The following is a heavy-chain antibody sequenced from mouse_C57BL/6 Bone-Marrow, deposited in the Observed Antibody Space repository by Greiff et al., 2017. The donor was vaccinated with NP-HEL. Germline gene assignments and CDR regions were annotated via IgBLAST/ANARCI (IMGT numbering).Heavy chain of an antibody. V-gene: IGHV1-64*01. Sequence: QVQLQQPGAELVKPGASVKLSCKASGYTFTSYWMHWVKQRPGQGLEWIGMIHPNSGSTNYNEKFKSKATLTVDKSSSTAYMQLSSLTSEDSAVYYCARFHYGNFDWFAYGDQGTLVTVSA. CDR2: IHPNSGST. CDR3: ARFHYGNFDWFAY. D-gene: IGHD2-1*01. CDR1: GYTFTSYW. J-gene: IGHJ3*01.